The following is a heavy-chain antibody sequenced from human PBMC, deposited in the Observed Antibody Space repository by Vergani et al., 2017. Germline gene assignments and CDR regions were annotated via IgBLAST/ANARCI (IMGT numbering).Heavy chain of an antibody. V-gene: IGHV3-9*01. D-gene: IGHD3-3*01. J-gene: IGHJ3*02. CDR2: ISWNSGSI. CDR1: GFTFDDYA. Sequence: EVQLVESGGGLVQPGRSLRLLCATSGFTFDDYAMHWVRQAPGKGLEWVPGISWNSGSIGYADSVKGRFTISRDNAKNSLYLQMNSLRAEDTALYYCAKEGVEKDAFDIWGQGTMVTVSS. CDR3: AKEGVEKDAFDI.